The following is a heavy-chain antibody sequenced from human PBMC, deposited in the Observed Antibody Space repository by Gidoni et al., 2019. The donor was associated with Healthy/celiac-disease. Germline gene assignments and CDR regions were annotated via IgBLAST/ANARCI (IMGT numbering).Heavy chain of an antibody. V-gene: IGHV4-39*01. J-gene: IGHJ5*02. CDR1: GGSISSSSYY. CDR2: IYYSGST. D-gene: IGHD6-13*01. CDR3: ARRYSSSWYGINWFDP. Sequence: QLQLPASGPGLVKPSETLSLTCTVSGGSISSSSYYWGWIRQPPGKGLEWIGSIYYSGSTYYNPSLKSRVTISVDTSKNQFSLKLSSVTAADTAVYYCARRYSSSWYGINWFDPWGQGTLVTVSS.